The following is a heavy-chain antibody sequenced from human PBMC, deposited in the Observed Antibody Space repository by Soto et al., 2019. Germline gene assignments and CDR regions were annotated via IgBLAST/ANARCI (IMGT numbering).Heavy chain of an antibody. Sequence: QPGGSLRLSCAASGFTFSSYAMSWVRQAPGKGLEWVSAISGSGGSTYYADSVKGRFTISRDNSKNTLYLQMNSLRAEDTAVYYCAKDSFGGEWGGWVFDYWGQGTLVTVSS. D-gene: IGHD3-10*01. J-gene: IGHJ4*02. CDR2: ISGSGGST. CDR1: GFTFSSYA. V-gene: IGHV3-23*01. CDR3: AKDSFGGEWGGWVFDY.